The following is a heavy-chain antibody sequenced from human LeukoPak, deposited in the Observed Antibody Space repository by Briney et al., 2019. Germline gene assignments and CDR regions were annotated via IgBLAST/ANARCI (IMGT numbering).Heavy chain of an antibody. CDR3: ARGGCSGGSCYPS. V-gene: IGHV3-21*01. J-gene: IGHJ5*02. D-gene: IGHD2-15*01. CDR2: ISSSSSYI. Sequence: PGGSLRLSCAASGFTFSSYSMNWVRQAPGKGLEWVSSISSSSSYIYYAGSVKGRFTISRDNAKNSLYLQMNSLRAEDTAVYHCARGGCSGGSCYPSWGQGTLVTVSS. CDR1: GFTFSSYS.